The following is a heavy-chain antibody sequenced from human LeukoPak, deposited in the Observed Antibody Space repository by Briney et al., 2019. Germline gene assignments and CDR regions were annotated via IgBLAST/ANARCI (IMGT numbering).Heavy chain of an antibody. CDR2: IKKDGSDK. D-gene: IGHD2-2*01. CDR3: ARDRKGQYQDAFDI. J-gene: IGHJ3*02. Sequence: QPGGSLRLSCTASGFTFSSYWMSWVRQAPGKGLEWVANIKKDGSDKYYVDSVKGRFTISRGSAKNSLYLQMNSLRAEDTAVYYCARDRKGQYQDAFDIWGQGTMVTVSS. V-gene: IGHV3-7*01. CDR1: GFTFSSYW.